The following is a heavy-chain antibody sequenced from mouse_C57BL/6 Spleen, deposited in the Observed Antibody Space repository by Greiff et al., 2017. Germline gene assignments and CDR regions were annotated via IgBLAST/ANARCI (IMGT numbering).Heavy chain of an antibody. Sequence: VKLQQPGAELVMPGASVKLSCKASGYTFTSYWMHWVKQRPGQGLEWIGEIDPSDSYTNYNQKFKGKSTLTVDKSSSTAYMQLSSLTSEDSAVYYCAKGYGSSYLFDYWGQGTTLTVSS. J-gene: IGHJ2*01. CDR3: AKGYGSSYLFDY. CDR2: IDPSDSYT. D-gene: IGHD1-1*01. CDR1: GYTFTSYW. V-gene: IGHV1-69*01.